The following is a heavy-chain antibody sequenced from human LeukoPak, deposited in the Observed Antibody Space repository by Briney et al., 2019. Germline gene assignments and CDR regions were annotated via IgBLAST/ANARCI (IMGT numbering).Heavy chain of an antibody. V-gene: IGHV1-2*02. Sequence: ASVKVSCKASGYTFTGYYMHWVRQAPGQGLEWMGWINPNSGGTNYAQKFQGRVTMTRDTSISTAYVELSRLRSDDTAVYYCARVRGSGSGFDYWGQGTLVTVSS. CDR3: ARVRGSGSGFDY. CDR1: GYTFTGYY. CDR2: INPNSGGT. D-gene: IGHD3-10*01. J-gene: IGHJ4*02.